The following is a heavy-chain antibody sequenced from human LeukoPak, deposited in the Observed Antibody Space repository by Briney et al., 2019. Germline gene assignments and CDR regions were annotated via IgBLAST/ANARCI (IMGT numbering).Heavy chain of an antibody. J-gene: IGHJ4*02. CDR1: GGSLSSGDYY. V-gene: IGHV4-30-4*08. CDR2: IYYSGST. CDR3: ARGLDTAMFNY. D-gene: IGHD5-18*01. Sequence: SETLSLTCTVSGGSLSSGDYYWTWSRPPPGKGREWIGYIYYSGSTSYNPSLKSRVTISVDTSKNQFCLGLSSVTAADTAVYYCARGLDTAMFNYWGQGTLVTVSS.